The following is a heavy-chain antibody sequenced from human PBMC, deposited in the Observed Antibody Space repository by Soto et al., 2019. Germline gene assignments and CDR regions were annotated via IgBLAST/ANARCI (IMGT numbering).Heavy chain of an antibody. CDR3: AKDNAGPFHL. V-gene: IGHV3-53*01. CDR1: GFTVSSYQ. D-gene: IGHD2-8*01. J-gene: IGHJ1*01. Sequence: EVQLVESGGGLIQPGGSLRLSCAASGFTVSSYQLNWGRQSPGKGLEWVSIIDGAGKIYYADSVKGRFTISRDNLKNTLNLQMNSLRDEDTAVHYCAKDNAGPFHLWGQGTLVTVSS. CDR2: IDGAGKI.